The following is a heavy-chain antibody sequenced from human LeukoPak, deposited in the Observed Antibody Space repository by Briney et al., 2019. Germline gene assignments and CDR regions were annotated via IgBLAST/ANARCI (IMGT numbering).Heavy chain of an antibody. Sequence: PGGSLRLSCAASGFTFSSYGMSWVRQAPGKWRGWVSAISGSGGSTYYADSVKGRFTISRDNSKNTLFLQMNSLRAEDTAVYYCARVLRYCSGGNCYSGGLGYMDVWGKGTPVTISS. CDR3: ARVLRYCSGGNCYSGGLGYMDV. D-gene: IGHD2-15*01. CDR1: GFTFSSYG. V-gene: IGHV3-23*01. J-gene: IGHJ6*03. CDR2: ISGSGGST.